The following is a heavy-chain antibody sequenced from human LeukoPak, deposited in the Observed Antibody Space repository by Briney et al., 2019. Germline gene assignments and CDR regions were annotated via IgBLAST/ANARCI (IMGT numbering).Heavy chain of an antibody. J-gene: IGHJ4*02. CDR1: GFTFSSYS. D-gene: IGHD1-26*01. CDR2: ISSSSSYI. V-gene: IGHV3-21*01. Sequence: GGSLRLSCAASGFTFSSYSMNWVRQAPGKGLEWVSSISSSSSYIYYADSVKGRFTISRDNAKNSLYLQMNSLRAEDTAVHYCARDKTSIVGRYFDYWDQGTLVTVSS. CDR3: ARDKTSIVGRYFDY.